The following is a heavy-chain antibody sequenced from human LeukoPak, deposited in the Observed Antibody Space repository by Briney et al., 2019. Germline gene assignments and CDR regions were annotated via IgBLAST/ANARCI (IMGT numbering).Heavy chain of an antibody. CDR3: AKDAAGPEY. Sequence: PGGSLRLSCVVSGLSFSSYSMTWVRQAPGKGLEWVPGISASGRDTWFPDSVKGRFTISRDNSKNTLFLQMNSLRVEDTAIYYCAKDAAGPEYWGQGTLVTVSS. CDR2: ISASGRDT. J-gene: IGHJ4*02. V-gene: IGHV3-23*01. D-gene: IGHD6-13*01. CDR1: GLSFSSYS.